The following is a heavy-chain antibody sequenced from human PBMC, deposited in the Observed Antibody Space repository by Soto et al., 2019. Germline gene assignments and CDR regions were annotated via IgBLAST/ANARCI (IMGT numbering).Heavy chain of an antibody. D-gene: IGHD3-3*01. V-gene: IGHV3-9*01. J-gene: IGHJ6*03. CDR2: ISWNSGSI. CDR3: AKEVYDCWSGYSSYYYYYYRDV. CDR1: GFTFDDYA. Sequence: EVQLVESGGGLVQPGRSLRLSCAASGFTFDDYAMHWVRQAPGKGLEWVSGISWNSGSIGYADSVKGRFTISRDNAKNSLYLQMNSLRAEDTALYYCAKEVYDCWSGYSSYYYYYYRDVWGKGTTVTVSS.